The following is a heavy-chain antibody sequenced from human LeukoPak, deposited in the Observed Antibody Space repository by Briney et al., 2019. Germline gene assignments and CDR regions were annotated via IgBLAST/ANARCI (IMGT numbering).Heavy chain of an antibody. CDR3: ARLGAGTTVVTPFRYYYYMDV. Sequence: SQTLSLTCTVSGGSISSGSYYWGWIRQPPGKGLEWIGEINHSGSTNYNPSLKSRVTISVDTSKNQFSLKLSSVTAADTAVYYCARLGAGTTVVTPFRYYYYMDVWGKGTTVTVSS. V-gene: IGHV4-39*07. D-gene: IGHD4-23*01. CDR2: INHSGST. J-gene: IGHJ6*03. CDR1: GGSISSGSYY.